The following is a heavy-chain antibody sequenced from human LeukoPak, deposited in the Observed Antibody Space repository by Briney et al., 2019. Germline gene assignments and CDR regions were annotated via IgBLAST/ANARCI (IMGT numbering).Heavy chain of an antibody. Sequence: SQTLSLTCAISGDSVSSNSAAWNWIRQSPSRGLERLGKTYYRSKWYNDYAASVKSRISINPDTSKNQFSLHLNSVTPEDTAVYYCARGLSGALDIWGQGTMVTVSS. J-gene: IGHJ3*02. CDR2: TYYRSKWYN. CDR1: GDSVSSNSAA. CDR3: ARGLSGALDI. D-gene: IGHD5/OR15-5a*01. V-gene: IGHV6-1*01.